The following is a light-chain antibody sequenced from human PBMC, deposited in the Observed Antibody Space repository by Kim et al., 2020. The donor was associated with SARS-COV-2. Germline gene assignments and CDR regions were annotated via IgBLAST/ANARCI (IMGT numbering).Light chain of an antibody. CDR1: SRDIGGYNH. Sequence: GPSVTISCTGTSRDIGGYNHVSWYQQHPGKAPKLMIYEVSKWPSGVPDRFSGSKSGNTASLTVSGLQADDEANYYCSSYGGNNNWVFGGGTQLTVL. CDR3: SSYGGNNNWV. CDR2: EVS. V-gene: IGLV2-8*01. J-gene: IGLJ3*02.